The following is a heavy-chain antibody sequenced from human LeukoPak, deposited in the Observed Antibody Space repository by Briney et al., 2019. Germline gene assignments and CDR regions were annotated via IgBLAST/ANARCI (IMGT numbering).Heavy chain of an antibody. CDR3: TTRLQHHFDY. CDR1: GFTFSSYT. Sequence: PGGSLRLSCAASGFTFSSYTMNWVRQAPGRGLEWVSSISSSSSFIYYVDSVRGRFTISRDNAKNSLYLQMNSLRAEDTAVYYCTTRLQHHFDYWGQGTQVTVSS. V-gene: IGHV3-21*04. D-gene: IGHD2-15*01. J-gene: IGHJ4*02. CDR2: ISSSSSFI.